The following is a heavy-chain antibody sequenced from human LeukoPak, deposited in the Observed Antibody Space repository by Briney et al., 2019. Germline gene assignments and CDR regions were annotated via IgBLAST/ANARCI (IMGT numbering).Heavy chain of an antibody. J-gene: IGHJ3*02. CDR1: GFTVSSNC. D-gene: IGHD3-3*01. CDR3: ARALYYDFWSGSPDDAFDI. Sequence: GGSLRLSCAASGFTVSSNCMSWVRQAPGKGPEWVSGINWNGGSTGYADSVKGRFTISRDNAKNSLYLQMNSLRAEDTALYHCARALYYDFWSGSPDDAFDIWGQGTMVTVSS. V-gene: IGHV3-20*01. CDR2: INWNGGST.